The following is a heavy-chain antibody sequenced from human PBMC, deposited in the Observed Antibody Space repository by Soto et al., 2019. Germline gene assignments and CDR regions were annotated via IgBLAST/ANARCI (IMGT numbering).Heavy chain of an antibody. CDR1: GFTFSNYG. Sequence: QVQLVESGGGVVQPGRSLRLSCAGSGFTFSNYGLHWVRQAPGKGLEWVAVISYDGSDKYYADSVKGRFTISRDNSNNVLYLQMDSLRAEDTAVYYCANAGAPRYCSRSSCHPAGAYWGQGTLVTVSS. J-gene: IGHJ4*02. CDR3: ANAGAPRYCSRSSCHPAGAY. V-gene: IGHV3-30*18. D-gene: IGHD2-15*01. CDR2: ISYDGSDK.